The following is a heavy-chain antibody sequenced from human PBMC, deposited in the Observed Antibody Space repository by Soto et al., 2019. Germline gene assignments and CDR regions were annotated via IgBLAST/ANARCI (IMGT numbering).Heavy chain of an antibody. CDR2: ITSYGGNT. V-gene: IGHV3-64*01. CDR3: ARRIPFGYGMDV. CDR1: GFTFSSYA. D-gene: IGHD2-21*01. J-gene: IGHJ6*02. Sequence: GGSLRLSCAASGFTFSSYAMHWVRQAPGKGLEYVSVITSYGGNTDYASSVKGRFTISRDNSKNTLYLQMGSLRAEDMAVYYCARRIPFGYGMDVWGQGTTVTVSS.